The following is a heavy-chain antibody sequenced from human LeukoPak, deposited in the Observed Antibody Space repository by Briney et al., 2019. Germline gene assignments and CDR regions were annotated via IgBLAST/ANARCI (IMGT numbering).Heavy chain of an antibody. D-gene: IGHD3-22*01. CDR2: INANSGGT. Sequence: ASVKVSCKASGYTFSGYYMHWVRQAPGQGLEWMGWINANSGGTNYAQKFQGRVTMTRDTSIGTAYMELSSLRSDDTAVYYCARPHYESSGLYVDAFDIWGQGTMVTVSS. J-gene: IGHJ3*02. CDR3: ARPHYESSGLYVDAFDI. CDR1: GYTFSGYY. V-gene: IGHV1-2*02.